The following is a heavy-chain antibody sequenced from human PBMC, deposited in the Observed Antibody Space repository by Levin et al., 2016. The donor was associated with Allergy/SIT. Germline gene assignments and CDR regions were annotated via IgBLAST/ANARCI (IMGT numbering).Heavy chain of an antibody. V-gene: IGHV4-4*02. CDR3: AREVGTAREWKVFDK. CDR2: IYHSGST. Sequence: SETLSLTCAVSGASISSSNWWSWVRQPPGKGLEWIGDIYHSGSTSYNPSLKSRVTMLVDKSTNQFSLMLTSLTAADTALYFCAREVGTAREWKVFDKWGQGTMVTVSS. J-gene: IGHJ3*02. D-gene: IGHD1-26*01. CDR1: GASISSSNW.